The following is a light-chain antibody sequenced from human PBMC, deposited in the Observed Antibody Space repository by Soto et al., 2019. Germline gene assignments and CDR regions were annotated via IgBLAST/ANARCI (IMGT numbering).Light chain of an antibody. Sequence: EIVLTQSPGTLSLSPGERATLSCRASQSVSSSNLAWYQHKPGQAPRLLIYGASSRATGIPDRFSGSGSRTDFTLTISRLEPEDFAVYYCQQRSNWGLTFGGGTKVDSK. CDR3: QQRSNWGLT. J-gene: IGKJ4*01. CDR1: QSVSSSN. CDR2: GAS. V-gene: IGKV3D-20*02.